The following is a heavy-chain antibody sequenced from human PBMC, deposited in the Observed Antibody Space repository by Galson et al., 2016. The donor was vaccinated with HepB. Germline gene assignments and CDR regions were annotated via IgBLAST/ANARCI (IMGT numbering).Heavy chain of an antibody. Sequence: SLRLSCAASGFTFSTYGMHWVRQAPGEGLEWVAFIWFDGSNKYYADSVKGRFTVSRDNSKKTLYLQMDSLRAEDTAVYSCARRLSSGSYFGPFDFWGQGTMVTVSS. CDR3: ARRLSSGSYFGPFDF. CDR1: GFTFSTYG. D-gene: IGHD3-22*01. J-gene: IGHJ3*01. CDR2: IWFDGSNK. V-gene: IGHV3-33*01.